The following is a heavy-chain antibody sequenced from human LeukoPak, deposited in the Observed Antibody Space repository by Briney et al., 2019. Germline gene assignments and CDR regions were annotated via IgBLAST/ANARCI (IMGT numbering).Heavy chain of an antibody. J-gene: IGHJ4*02. V-gene: IGHV1-18*01. Sequence: GASVKVSCKASGYTFTTYGITWVRQAPGQGLEWMGWISGYNGNTIYAQKLQGRATMTTDTSTSTAYMGLRSLRSDDTAVYYCARGDYGGTPDYWGQGTLVTVSS. CDR1: GYTFTTYG. D-gene: IGHD4-23*01. CDR3: ARGDYGGTPDY. CDR2: ISGYNGNT.